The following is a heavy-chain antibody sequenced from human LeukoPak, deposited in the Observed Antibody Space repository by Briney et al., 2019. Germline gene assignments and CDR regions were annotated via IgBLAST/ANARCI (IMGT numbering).Heavy chain of an antibody. D-gene: IGHD6-6*01. Sequence: GESLKISCEGSGYSFTSYWIGWVRQMPGKGLEWMGIIYPGDSDTRYSPSFQGQVTISADKSISTAYLQWSSLKASDTAMYYCARSKPSISSIAARRIVRDYGMDVWGQGTTVTVSS. V-gene: IGHV5-51*01. CDR2: IYPGDSDT. J-gene: IGHJ6*02. CDR3: ARSKPSISSIAARRIVRDYGMDV. CDR1: GYSFTSYW.